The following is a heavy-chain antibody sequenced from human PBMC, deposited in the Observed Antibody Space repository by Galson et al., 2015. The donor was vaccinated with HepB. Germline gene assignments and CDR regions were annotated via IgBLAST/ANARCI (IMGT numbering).Heavy chain of an antibody. CDR3: ARDLRAAMRAFDI. V-gene: IGHV1-69*01. D-gene: IGHD5-18*01. Sequence: SCKASGGTFSSYAISWVRQAPGQGLEWMGGIIPIFGTANYAQKFQGRVTITADESTSTAYMELSSLRSEDTAVYYCARDLRAAMRAFDIWGQGTMVTVSS. J-gene: IGHJ3*02. CDR1: GGTFSSYA. CDR2: IIPIFGTA.